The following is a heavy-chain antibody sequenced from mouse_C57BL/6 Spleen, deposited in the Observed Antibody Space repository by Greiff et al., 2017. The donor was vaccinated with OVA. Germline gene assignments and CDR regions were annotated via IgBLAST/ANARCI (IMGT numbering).Heavy chain of an antibody. CDR2: ISDGGSYT. CDR1: GFTFSSYA. Sequence: EVKLMESGGGLVKPGGSLKLSCAASGFTFSSYAMSWVRQTPEKRLEWVATISDGGSYTYYPDNVKGRFTISRDNAKNNLYLQMSHLKSEDTAMYYCARDLGLLLDYWGQGTTLTVSS. J-gene: IGHJ2*01. V-gene: IGHV5-4*01. CDR3: ARDLGLLLDY. D-gene: IGHD2-3*01.